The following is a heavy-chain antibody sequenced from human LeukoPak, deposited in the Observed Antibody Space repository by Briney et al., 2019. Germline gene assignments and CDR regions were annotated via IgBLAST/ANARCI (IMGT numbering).Heavy chain of an antibody. CDR1: GFNFSSDS. Sequence: PGGSLRLSCAVSGFNFSSDSMNWVRQPPGKGLEWVSFISSSSSHIYYADSVKGRFTISSDNAKNSLYLQMNSLRAEDTAVYYCAKIPDYYGMDVWGQGTTVTVSS. V-gene: IGHV3-21*06. CDR2: ISSSSSHI. CDR3: AKIPDYYGMDV. J-gene: IGHJ6*02. D-gene: IGHD2-21*01.